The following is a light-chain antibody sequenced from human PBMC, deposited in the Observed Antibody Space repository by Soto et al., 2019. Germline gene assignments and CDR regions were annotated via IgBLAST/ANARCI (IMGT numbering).Light chain of an antibody. V-gene: IGLV1-40*01. CDR1: SSNIGAGYA. J-gene: IGLJ2*01. CDR3: QSYDSSLSVFVV. Sequence: QSVLTQPPSVSGAPGQRVTISCTGSSSNIGAGYAVHWYQQLPGTAPKLLIYGNTNRPSGVPDRFSGSKSGTSASLAITGLQAEDAAYYYCQSYDSSLSVFVVFGGGTKLTVL. CDR2: GNT.